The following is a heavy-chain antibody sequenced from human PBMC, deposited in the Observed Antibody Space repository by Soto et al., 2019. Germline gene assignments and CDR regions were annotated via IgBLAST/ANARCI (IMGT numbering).Heavy chain of an antibody. V-gene: IGHV1-46*04. CDR2: INPSGGST. CDR3: AREGGSVYYKRYFQH. D-gene: IGHD3-3*01. Sequence: QVQLVQSGAEVKKPGASVKVSCKASGYTFTSYYMHWVRQAPGQGLEWMGIINPSGGSTSYAQKLQGRVTMTRDTSTSTVYMELRRLRSEDTAVYYCAREGGSVYYKRYFQHWGQGTLVTVSS. J-gene: IGHJ1*01. CDR1: GYTFTSYY.